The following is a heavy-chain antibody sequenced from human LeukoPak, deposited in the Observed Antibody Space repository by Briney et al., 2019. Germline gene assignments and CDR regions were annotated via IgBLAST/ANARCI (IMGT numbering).Heavy chain of an antibody. CDR3: AREMATNWVFDY. D-gene: IGHD5-24*01. J-gene: IGHJ4*02. CDR2: ISYDGSNK. V-gene: IGHV3-30-3*01. Sequence: GGSLRLSCAASGSTFSSYAMHWVRQAPGKGLEWVAVISYDGSNKYYADSVKGRFTISRDNSKNTLYLQMNSLRAEDTAVYYCAREMATNWVFDYWGQGTLVTVSS. CDR1: GSTFSSYA.